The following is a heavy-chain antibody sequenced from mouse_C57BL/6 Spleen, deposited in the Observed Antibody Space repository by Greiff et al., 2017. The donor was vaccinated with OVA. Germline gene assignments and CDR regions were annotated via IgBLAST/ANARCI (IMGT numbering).Heavy chain of an antibody. Sequence: QVQLKESGAELVRPGSSVKLSCKASGYTFTSYWMHWVKQRPIQGLEWIGNIDPSDSETHYNQKFKDKATLTVDKSSSTAYMQLSSLTSEDSAVYYCARGDYGSSDTWFAYWGQGTLVTVSA. V-gene: IGHV1-52*01. CDR3: ARGDYGSSDTWFAY. CDR1: GYTFTSYW. CDR2: IDPSDSET. J-gene: IGHJ3*01. D-gene: IGHD1-1*01.